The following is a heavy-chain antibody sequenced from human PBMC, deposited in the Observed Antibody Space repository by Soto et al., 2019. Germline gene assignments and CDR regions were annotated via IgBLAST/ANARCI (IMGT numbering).Heavy chain of an antibody. V-gene: IGHV3-30*18. Sequence: QVQLVESGGGVVQPGRSLRLSCAASGFTFSYYGMHWVRQAPGKGLEWVALISYDGSNKYYGDSVKGRFNISRDNSKNTVYLEINSLRAEDAAVYYCAKERTYYYDSSGYSHDAFDIWGQGTLVTVFS. D-gene: IGHD3-22*01. CDR3: AKERTYYYDSSGYSHDAFDI. CDR1: GFTFSYYG. CDR2: ISYDGSNK. J-gene: IGHJ3*02.